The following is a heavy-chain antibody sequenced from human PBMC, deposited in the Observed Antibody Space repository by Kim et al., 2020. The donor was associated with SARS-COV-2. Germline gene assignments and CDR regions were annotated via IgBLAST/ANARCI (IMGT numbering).Heavy chain of an antibody. CDR3: ARTLAWLRSRLDYYYYYGMDV. J-gene: IGHJ6*02. CDR1: GGSVSSGSYY. D-gene: IGHD5-12*01. CDR2: SYYSGST. V-gene: IGHV4-61*01. Sequence: SETLSLTCTVSGGSVSSGSYYWSWIRQPPGKGLEWIGNSYYSGSTNYNPFLNSRVTITVDTSKNQFPLKLSPMTAADPAVYYLARTLAWLRSRLDYYYYYGMDVWGQGTTVTVSS.